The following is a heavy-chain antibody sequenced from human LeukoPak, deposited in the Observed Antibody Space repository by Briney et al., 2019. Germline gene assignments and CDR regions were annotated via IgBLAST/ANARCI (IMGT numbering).Heavy chain of an antibody. CDR2: INGDGRNI. J-gene: IGHJ3*02. V-gene: IGHV3-74*01. Sequence: GGSLRLSCVASGFTFSSYRMHWVRQDPRKGLVWVSRINGDGRNINYADSVRGRFTISRDNAKNTLYLQMNSLRAEDTAVYYCAKNGNAFDIWGQGTMVTVSS. CDR3: AKNGNAFDI. CDR1: GFTFSSYR.